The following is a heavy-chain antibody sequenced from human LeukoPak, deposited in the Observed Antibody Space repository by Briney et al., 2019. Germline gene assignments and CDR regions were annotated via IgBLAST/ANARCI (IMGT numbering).Heavy chain of an antibody. D-gene: IGHD5-18*01. CDR2: IIPIFGTA. V-gene: IGHV1-69*13. J-gene: IGHJ3*02. CDR1: GGTFSSYA. CDR3: ARDNEEVVDTAMDYPAAAFDI. Sequence: GASVKVSCKASGGTFSSYAISWVRQAPGQGLEWMGGIIPIFGTANYAQKFQGRVTITADESTSTAYMELSSLRSEDTAVYYCARDNEEVVDTAMDYPAAAFDIWGQGTMVTVSS.